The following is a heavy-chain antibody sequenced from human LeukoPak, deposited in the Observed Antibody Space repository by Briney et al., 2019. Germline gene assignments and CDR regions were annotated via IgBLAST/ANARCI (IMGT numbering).Heavy chain of an antibody. D-gene: IGHD3-3*01. J-gene: IGHJ3*02. CDR1: GYTFTNYY. V-gene: IGHV1-46*01. CDR2: INPSGGST. CDR3: ASYDFWSGYHDAFDI. Sequence: ASVKVSCKASGYTFTNYYIHWVRQAPGQGLECMGIINPSGGSTSYAQKFQGRVTMTRDMSTSTVYMELSRLRSDDTAVYYCASYDFWSGYHDAFDIWGQGTMVTVSS.